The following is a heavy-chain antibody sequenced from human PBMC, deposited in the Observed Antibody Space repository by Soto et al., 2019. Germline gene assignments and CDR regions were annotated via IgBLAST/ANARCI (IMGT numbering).Heavy chain of an antibody. Sequence: SQTLSLTCAISGDSVSSNTASWNWIRQSPARGLEWLGRTYFRSKWYNDYAVSAKSRIIINPDTSNNQFSLQLNSVTPEDTAVYFCAKGDNLGPKTGYAFDPWGQGIMVTVPQ. V-gene: IGHV6-1*01. CDR1: GDSVSSNTAS. CDR2: TYFRSKWYN. D-gene: IGHD5-12*01. J-gene: IGHJ5*02. CDR3: AKGDNLGPKTGYAFDP.